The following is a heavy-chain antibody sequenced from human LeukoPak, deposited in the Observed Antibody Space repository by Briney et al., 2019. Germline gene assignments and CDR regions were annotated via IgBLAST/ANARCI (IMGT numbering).Heavy chain of an antibody. Sequence: PGGSLRLSCAASGFTFSNYAMNWVRQAPGKGLEWVSVISGSGGSTDYADSVKGRFTISRDNSKNTLYLQMNSLRAEDTAVYYCAVQRTLWQQVLDHWGQGTLVTVSS. CDR3: AVQRTLWQQVLDH. CDR2: ISGSGGST. V-gene: IGHV3-23*01. D-gene: IGHD6-13*01. CDR1: GFTFSNYA. J-gene: IGHJ4*02.